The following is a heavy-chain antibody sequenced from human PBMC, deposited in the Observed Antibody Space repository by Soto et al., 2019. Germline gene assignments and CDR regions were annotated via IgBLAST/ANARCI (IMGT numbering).Heavy chain of an antibody. CDR1: GGSVTSHH. CDR2: TSYTGNP. V-gene: IGHV4-59*02. D-gene: IGHD3-16*01. J-gene: IGHJ5*02. Sequence: SETLSLTCFVSGGSVTSHHWSWIRQFPEQEPERIAHTSYTGNPHCHPSCQRRVTLSWDTSKNQLSLRLTSLTAALTAVYYCASGMLARFTHYFYPWCQPTLFTV. CDR3: ASGMLARFTHYFYP.